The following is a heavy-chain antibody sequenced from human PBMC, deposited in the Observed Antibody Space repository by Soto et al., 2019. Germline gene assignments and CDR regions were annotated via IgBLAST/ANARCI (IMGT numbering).Heavy chain of an antibody. V-gene: IGHV4-39*01. CDR3: ARLRITICGVAPIPGWFDP. Sequence: PSEALSLTSTVSAGSIIRSGYYWGLIRHPSGKGLEWIGSIYYSGSTYYNPSLKSRVTISVDTSKNQFSLKLSSVTAADTAVYYCARLRITICGVAPIPGWFDPWGQGTLVTVS. CDR1: AGSIIRSGYY. J-gene: IGHJ5*02. CDR2: IYYSGST. D-gene: IGHD3-3*01.